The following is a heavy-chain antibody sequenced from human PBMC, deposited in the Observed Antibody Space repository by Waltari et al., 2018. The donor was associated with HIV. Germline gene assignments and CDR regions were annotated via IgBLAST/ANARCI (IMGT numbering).Heavy chain of an antibody. D-gene: IGHD5-12*01. Sequence: QVQLQQWGTALLKPSETLALTCAAYGGSFNGYYWSWFRQPPGKGLEWIGQIDHSGTSHYNPTLKDRLTMSVDTSKNQFSLKLTSATAADTAVFYCARGVFSLIVAGTNFDYWGQGFLVTVSS. CDR2: IDHSGTS. V-gene: IGHV4-34*01. J-gene: IGHJ4*02. CDR1: GGSFNGYY. CDR3: ARGVFSLIVAGTNFDY.